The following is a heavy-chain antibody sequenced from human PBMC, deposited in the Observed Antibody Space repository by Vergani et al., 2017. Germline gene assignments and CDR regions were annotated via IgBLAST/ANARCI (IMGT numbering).Heavy chain of an antibody. J-gene: IGHJ5*02. D-gene: IGHD6-19*01. CDR1: GGSFSGYY. Sequence: QVQLQQWGAGLLKPSETLSLTCAVYGGSFSGYYWSWIRQPPGKGLEWIGEINHSGSTNYNPSLKSRVTISVDTSKNQFSRKLSSVTAADTAVYYCARAAVAGPVDWFDPWGQGTLVTVSS. CDR2: INHSGST. CDR3: ARAAVAGPVDWFDP. V-gene: IGHV4-34*01.